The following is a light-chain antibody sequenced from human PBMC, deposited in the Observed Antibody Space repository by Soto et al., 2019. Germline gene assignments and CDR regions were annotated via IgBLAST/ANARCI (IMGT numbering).Light chain of an antibody. Sequence: DIQMTQSPSSLSASVEDRVIITCLASQSISNHLNWYQQKPGKAPKLLIFAASSLESGVPSRFSGSGSGTEFTLTISSLQPDDFATYYCQQYNSYSPLTFGGGTKVDIK. CDR2: AAS. J-gene: IGKJ4*01. V-gene: IGKV1-5*01. CDR3: QQYNSYSPLT. CDR1: QSISNH.